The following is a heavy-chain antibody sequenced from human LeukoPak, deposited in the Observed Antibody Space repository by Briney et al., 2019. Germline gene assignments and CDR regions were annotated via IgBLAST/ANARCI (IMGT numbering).Heavy chain of an antibody. CDR1: GFTFSNAW. CDR2: IIVSGSRT. D-gene: IGHD4-17*01. Sequence: GGSLRLSCAASGFTFSNAWMNWVRQAPGKGLEWVSSIIVSGSRTYYADSVKGRFTISRDNSKNTLYLQMNSLRAEDTALYYCSKDPNGDYIGAFDMWGPGTLVTASS. CDR3: SKDPNGDYIGAFDM. J-gene: IGHJ3*02. V-gene: IGHV3-23*01.